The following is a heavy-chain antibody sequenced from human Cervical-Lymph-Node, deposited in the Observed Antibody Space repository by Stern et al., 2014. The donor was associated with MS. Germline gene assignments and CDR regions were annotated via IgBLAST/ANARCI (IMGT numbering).Heavy chain of an antibody. Sequence: VQLVESGGGVVQPGRSLRLFCAASGFTFSTFGMHWVRQAPGKGLEWVAVISYDGSNEYYADSVKGRFTISRDNSKKTVYLQMNSLKPEDTAIYYCAKDLRAGLYSGYDYFDFWGQGTLVTVSS. CDR1: GFTFSTFG. V-gene: IGHV3-30*18. D-gene: IGHD5-12*01. J-gene: IGHJ4*02. CDR2: ISYDGSNE. CDR3: AKDLRAGLYSGYDYFDF.